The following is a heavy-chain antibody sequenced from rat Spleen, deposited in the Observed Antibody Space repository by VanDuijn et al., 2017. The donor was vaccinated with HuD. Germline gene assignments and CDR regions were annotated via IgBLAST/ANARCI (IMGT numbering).Heavy chain of an antibody. Sequence: EVQLVESDGGLVQPGRSLKLSCAVSGFIFSDFYMAWVRQTPTKGLEWVATINYDGSSTFYRDSVKARFTISRDNTKSTLYLRVDSLRSEDTATYHCARHIHPLYFDYWGQGVMVTVSS. CDR2: INYDGSST. V-gene: IGHV5-29*01. CDR1: GFIFSDFY. D-gene: IGHD3-8*01. CDR3: ARHIHPLYFDY. J-gene: IGHJ2*01.